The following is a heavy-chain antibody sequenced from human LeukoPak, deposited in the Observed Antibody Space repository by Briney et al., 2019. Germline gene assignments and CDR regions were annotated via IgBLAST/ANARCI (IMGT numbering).Heavy chain of an antibody. Sequence: GGSLRLSCAASGFTFSSYGMHWVRQAPGKGLEWVAVISYDGSNKYYVDSVKGRFTISRDNSKNTLSLQMNSLRTEDTAVCYCAKDLERHIVVVTASAVDYWGQGTLVTVSS. V-gene: IGHV3-30*18. D-gene: IGHD2-21*02. CDR2: ISYDGSNK. CDR3: AKDLERHIVVVTASAVDY. CDR1: GFTFSSYG. J-gene: IGHJ4*02.